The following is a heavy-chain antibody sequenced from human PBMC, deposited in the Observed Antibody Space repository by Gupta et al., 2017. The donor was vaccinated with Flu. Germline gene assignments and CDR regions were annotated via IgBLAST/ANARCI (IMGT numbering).Heavy chain of an antibody. CDR2: IDGSSNFI. D-gene: IGHD6-6*01. CDR3: ARGSITARHGLDY. CDR1: S. V-gene: IGHV3-21*01. Sequence: SMNWVRQAPGKGLEWVSSIDGSSNFIYYADSVRGRFTISRDNAVQSLYLQMDSLRAEDTAFYYCARGSITARHGLDYWGQGALVTVSS. J-gene: IGHJ4*02.